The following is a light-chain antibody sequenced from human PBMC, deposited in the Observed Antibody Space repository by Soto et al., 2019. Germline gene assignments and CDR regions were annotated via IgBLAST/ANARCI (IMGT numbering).Light chain of an antibody. CDR1: SSDIGGHNY. J-gene: IGLJ3*02. V-gene: IGLV2-14*01. Sequence: QSVLTQPASVSGSPGQSITISCTGTSSDIGGHNYVSWYQHHPGKAPKLIIYEVTDRPSGISDRFSGSTSGNTASLTISGLQAEDEADYYCSSYTSSSTWLFGGGTKLTVL. CDR2: EVT. CDR3: SSYTSSSTWL.